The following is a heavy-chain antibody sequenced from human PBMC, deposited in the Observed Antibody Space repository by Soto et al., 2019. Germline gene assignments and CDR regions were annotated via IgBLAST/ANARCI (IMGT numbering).Heavy chain of an antibody. J-gene: IGHJ6*03. CDR3: ARGGFVVPTARAGWAYYYYMDV. CDR1: GYTFTSYD. CDR2: MNPNSGNT. V-gene: IGHV1-8*01. Sequence: ASVKVSCKASGYTFTSYDINWVRQATGQGLEWMGWMNPNSGNTGYAQKFQGRVTMTRNTSISTAYMELSSLRSEDTAVYYCARGGFVVPTARAGWAYYYYMDVWGKGTTVTVSS. D-gene: IGHD2-2*01.